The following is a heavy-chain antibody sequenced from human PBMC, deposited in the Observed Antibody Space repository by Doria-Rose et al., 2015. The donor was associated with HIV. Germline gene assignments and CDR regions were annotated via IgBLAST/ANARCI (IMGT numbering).Heavy chain of an antibody. CDR1: GYTFTNNY. V-gene: IGHV1-46*01. Sequence: KPGASAKISCKASGYTFTNNYMHWVRQAPGQGLEWMGIINPRGGSTSYAQKFQGRVTMTRDTSTSTVYVELRSLRSEDTAMYYCAREAGTADWFDPWGQGTLVIVSS. J-gene: IGHJ5*02. D-gene: IGHD2-21*02. CDR2: INPRGGST. CDR3: AREAGTADWFDP.